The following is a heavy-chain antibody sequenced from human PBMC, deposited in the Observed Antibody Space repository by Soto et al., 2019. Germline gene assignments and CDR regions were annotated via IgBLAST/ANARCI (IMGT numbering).Heavy chain of an antibody. CDR3: ATGGAAGAFFDY. J-gene: IGHJ4*02. Sequence: ASVKVSCKASGYTFTGYYVHWVRQAPGQGLEWMGWINPNSGDTNYAQKFQGRVTMTRDTSISTAYMELSRLRSDDTAMYYCATGGAAGAFFDYWGQGALVTAPQ. CDR2: INPNSGDT. CDR1: GYTFTGYY. D-gene: IGHD1-1*01. V-gene: IGHV1-2*02.